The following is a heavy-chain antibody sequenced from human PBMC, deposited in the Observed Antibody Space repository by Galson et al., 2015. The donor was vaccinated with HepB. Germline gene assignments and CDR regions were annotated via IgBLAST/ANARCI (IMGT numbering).Heavy chain of an antibody. CDR2: IYSGGST. J-gene: IGHJ3*02. V-gene: IGHV3-53*01. CDR3: ATYSFGLVDAFDI. D-gene: IGHD3/OR15-3a*01. Sequence: SLRLSCAASGFTVSSNYVSWVRQAPGKGLEWVSVIYSGGSTYYADSVKGRFTISRDNSKNTLYLQMNSLRAEDTAVYHCATYSFGLVDAFDIWGQGTMVTVSS. CDR1: GFTVSSNY.